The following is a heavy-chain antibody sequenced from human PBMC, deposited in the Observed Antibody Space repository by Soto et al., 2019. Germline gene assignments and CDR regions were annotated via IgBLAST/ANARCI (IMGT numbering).Heavy chain of an antibody. CDR2: ISYDGSNK. CDR3: VRERASLLDNFFGMDV. CDR1: GCTRISYA. Sequence: LRVSNADVGCTRISYAVHRVCEGPGKGLEWVAVISYDGSNKYYADSVKGRFTISRDNSKNTLYLQMNSLRAEDTAVYYGVRERASLLDNFFGMDVWVQGTTVTVSS. J-gene: IGHJ6*02. V-gene: IGHV3-30-3*01.